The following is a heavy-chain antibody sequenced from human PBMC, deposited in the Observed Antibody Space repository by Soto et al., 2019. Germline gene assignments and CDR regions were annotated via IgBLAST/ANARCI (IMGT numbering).Heavy chain of an antibody. J-gene: IGHJ4*02. Sequence: QVQLVESGGGVVQPGRSLRLSCAASGFTFNLYGMQWVRQAPGKGLEWVAMIWYDGSGRFYGDSVKGRFTVSRDNSKNTLYLDMKSLRAEDTAVYYCARDIAVRRPDYWGQGTLVTVSS. V-gene: IGHV3-33*01. CDR2: IWYDGSGR. CDR1: GFTFNLYG. CDR3: ARDIAVRRPDY. D-gene: IGHD6-6*01.